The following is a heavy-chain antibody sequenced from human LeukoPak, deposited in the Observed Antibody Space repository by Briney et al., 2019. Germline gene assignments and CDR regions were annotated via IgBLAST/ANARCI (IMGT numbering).Heavy chain of an antibody. D-gene: IGHD6-19*01. CDR3: AKDCSSGWYFFSYFDY. J-gene: IGHJ4*02. CDR2: ISGSGGST. Sequence: GGSLRLSCAASGFTFSSYAMSWVRQAPGKGLEWVSAISGSGGSTYYADSVKGRFTISRDNSKNTLYLRMNSLRAEDTAVYYCAKDCSSGWYFFSYFDYWGQGTLVTVSS. V-gene: IGHV3-23*01. CDR1: GFTFSSYA.